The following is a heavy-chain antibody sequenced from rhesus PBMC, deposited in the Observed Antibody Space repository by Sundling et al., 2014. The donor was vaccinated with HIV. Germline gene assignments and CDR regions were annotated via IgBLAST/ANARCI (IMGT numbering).Heavy chain of an antibody. Sequence: QVQLQESGPGLVKPSETLSLTCAVSGGSISSGYYYWTWIRQAPGKGLEWIGRIYGNDGTTDYNPSLQSRVTFSIDTSKNQLSLKLISVTAADTAVYYCARDTRAHCSGNYCGAEYWGQGVLVTVSP. J-gene: IGHJ4*01. CDR3: ARDTRAHCSGNYCGAEY. D-gene: IGHD2-27*01. V-gene: IGHV4S13*01. CDR1: GGSISSGYYY. CDR2: IYGNDGTT.